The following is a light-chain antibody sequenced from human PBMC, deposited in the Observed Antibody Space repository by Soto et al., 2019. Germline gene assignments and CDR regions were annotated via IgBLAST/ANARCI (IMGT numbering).Light chain of an antibody. V-gene: IGLV2-23*02. Sequence: QSALTQPASVSGSPGQSITISCTGTSSDVGNYNFVSWYRQHPGKAPKVMIYEVSKRPSGVSDRFSASKSGNTASLTISGLQAEDEADYYCCSYAGSSAVLFGGGTKLTVL. CDR1: SSDVGNYNF. CDR2: EVS. CDR3: CSYAGSSAVL. J-gene: IGLJ2*01.